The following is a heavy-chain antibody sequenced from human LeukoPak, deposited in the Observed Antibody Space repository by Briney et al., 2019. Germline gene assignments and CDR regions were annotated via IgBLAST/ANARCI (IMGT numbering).Heavy chain of an antibody. V-gene: IGHV4-34*01. CDR1: GGSFSGYY. Sequence: SETLSLTCAVYGGSFSGYYWTWIRQPPGKGLEWIGEINQSGTTNYNPSLKSRVTISIDTSKNQFSLNLNSVTAADTAVYYCARRSSSWNYYYGMDVWGQGTTVTVSS. J-gene: IGHJ6*02. CDR3: ARRSSSWNYYYGMDV. CDR2: INQSGTT. D-gene: IGHD6-13*01.